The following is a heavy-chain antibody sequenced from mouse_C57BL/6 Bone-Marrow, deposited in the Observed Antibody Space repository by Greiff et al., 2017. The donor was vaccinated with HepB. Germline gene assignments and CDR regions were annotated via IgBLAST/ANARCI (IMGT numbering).Heavy chain of an antibody. Sequence: EVKLMESGGGLVKPGGSLKLSCAASGFTFSSYAMSWVRQTPEKRLEWVATISDGGSYTYYPDNVKGRFTISRDNAKNNLYLQMSHLKSEDTAMYYCARGANWENYYAMDYWGQGTSVTVSS. CDR1: GFTFSSYA. V-gene: IGHV5-4*03. CDR2: ISDGGSYT. J-gene: IGHJ4*01. D-gene: IGHD4-1*01. CDR3: ARGANWENYYAMDY.